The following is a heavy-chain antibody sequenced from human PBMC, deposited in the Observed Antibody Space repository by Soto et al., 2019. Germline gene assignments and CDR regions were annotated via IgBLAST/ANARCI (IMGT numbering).Heavy chain of an antibody. CDR3: ARSRYSGYDSLDY. V-gene: IGHV4-59*08. Sequence: SETLSLTCTVSGGSIISYYWSWILQPPWKGLEWIGYIYYSGSTNYNPSLKSRVTISVDTSKNQFSLKLSSVTAADTAVYYCARSRYSGYDSLDYWGQGTLVTVSS. CDR1: GGSIISYY. D-gene: IGHD5-12*01. J-gene: IGHJ4*02. CDR2: IYYSGST.